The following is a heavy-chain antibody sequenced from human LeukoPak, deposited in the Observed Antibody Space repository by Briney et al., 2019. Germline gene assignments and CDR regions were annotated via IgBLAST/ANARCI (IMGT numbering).Heavy chain of an antibody. CDR2: ISSSSRYI. CDR1: GFTLSSYS. V-gene: IGHV3-21*01. J-gene: IGHJ5*02. Sequence: GGSLRLSCAASGFTLSSYSMNWVRQAPGKGLEWVSSISSSSRYIYYADSVKGRFTISRDNAKNSLYLQMNSLRAEDTAVYYCARDRSSSGWFDPWGQGNLVTVSS. CDR3: ARDRSSSGWFDP. D-gene: IGHD6-6*01.